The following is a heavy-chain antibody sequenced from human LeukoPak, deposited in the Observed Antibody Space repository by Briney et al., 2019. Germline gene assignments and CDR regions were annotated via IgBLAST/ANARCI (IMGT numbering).Heavy chain of an antibody. CDR1: GGTFSSYG. Sequence: ASVRVSCKASGGTFSSYGISWVRQAPGQGLEWMGGIIPIFGTPNYAQKFQGRVTITADESTSTAYMELSSLRSEDTAVYYCARGSGTITMVRGVFYGMDVWGQGTTVTVSS. CDR2: IIPIFGTP. V-gene: IGHV1-69*01. J-gene: IGHJ6*02. CDR3: ARGSGTITMVRGVFYGMDV. D-gene: IGHD3-10*01.